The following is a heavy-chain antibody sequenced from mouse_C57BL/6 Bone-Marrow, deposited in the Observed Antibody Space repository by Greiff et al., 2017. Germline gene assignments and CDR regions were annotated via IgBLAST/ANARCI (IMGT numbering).Heavy chain of an antibody. J-gene: IGHJ2*01. Sequence: VQLQQSGPELVKPGASVKMSCKTSGYTFTSYGINWVKQRPGPGLEWIGYIYIGNGYTAYNEKFKGTATLTSDTSSSTAYMQRSSLTSEDSAIDFGASHYYGSSYPLGYWGQGTTLTVSS. D-gene: IGHD1-1*01. CDR2: IYIGNGYT. CDR3: ASHYYGSSYPLGY. CDR1: GYTFTSYG. V-gene: IGHV1-58*01.